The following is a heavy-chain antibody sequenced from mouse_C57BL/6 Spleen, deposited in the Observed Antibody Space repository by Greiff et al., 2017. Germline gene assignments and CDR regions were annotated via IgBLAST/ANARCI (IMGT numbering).Heavy chain of an antibody. CDR3: ARRENWDNYFDY. Sequence: QVQLQQPGAELVMPGASVKLSCKASGYTFTSYWMHWVKQSPGQGLEWIGEIDPSDSYTNYNQKFKGKSTLTVDKSSSTAYMQLSSLTSEDSAVYYCARRENWDNYFDYWGQGTTLTVSS. D-gene: IGHD4-1*01. CDR1: GYTFTSYW. V-gene: IGHV1-69*01. CDR2: IDPSDSYT. J-gene: IGHJ2*01.